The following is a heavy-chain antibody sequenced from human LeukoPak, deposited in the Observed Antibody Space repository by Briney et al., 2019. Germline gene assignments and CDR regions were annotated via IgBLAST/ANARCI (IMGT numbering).Heavy chain of an antibody. Sequence: SETLSLTCTVSGGSISSYYWSWIRQPPGKGLEWIGYIYYSGSTNYNPSLKSRVTISVDTSKNQFSLKLSSVTAADTAVYYCASGSLLDGGGYDWGQGTLVTVSS. J-gene: IGHJ4*02. D-gene: IGHD5-12*01. CDR3: ASGSLLDGGGYD. CDR2: IYYSGST. CDR1: GGSISSYY. V-gene: IGHV4-59*01.